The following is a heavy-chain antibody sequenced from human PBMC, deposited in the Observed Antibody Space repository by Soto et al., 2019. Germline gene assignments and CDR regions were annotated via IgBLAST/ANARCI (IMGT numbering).Heavy chain of an antibody. J-gene: IGHJ4*02. V-gene: IGHV3-30-3*01. D-gene: IGHD2-15*01. CDR3: ARDDEGGSDCDLGY. Sequence: GGSLSLSCSVPGFTFSSHAMHWVRPAPSKGLEWEALISSEGSNKYYIDSVKGRFTTSRDNSKITMYLQMNSLRVEVTVVYYCARDDEGGSDCDLGYWGQGALVTVSS. CDR1: GFTFSSHA. CDR2: ISSEGSNK.